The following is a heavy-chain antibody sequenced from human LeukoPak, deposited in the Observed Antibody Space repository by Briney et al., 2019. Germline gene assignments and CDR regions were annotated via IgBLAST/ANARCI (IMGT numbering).Heavy chain of an antibody. D-gene: IGHD1-14*01. Sequence: GGSLRLSCAASGFTLSRHMMSWVRQAPGKGLEWVSYFNGRGGTTDYADSVKGRFTMLRDSSKDTLFLQMNSLRAEDTAVYYCARGVGFTTCMDVWGQGTTVTVSS. CDR1: GFTLSRHM. CDR3: ARGVGFTTCMDV. CDR2: FNGRGGTT. J-gene: IGHJ6*02. V-gene: IGHV3-23*01.